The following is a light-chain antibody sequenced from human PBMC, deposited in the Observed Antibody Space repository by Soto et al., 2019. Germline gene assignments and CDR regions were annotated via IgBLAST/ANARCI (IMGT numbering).Light chain of an antibody. CDR1: SRDVGGYNY. V-gene: IGLV2-11*01. CDR3: CSHAGPYVV. J-gene: IGLJ2*01. Sequence: QSALTQPRSVSGSPGQSVTISCTGSSRDVGGYNYVSWYQQRPGKAPKPILYDVSMRPSGVPDRFSGSKSGNTASLTISGLQAEDEADYYCCSHAGPYVVFGGEPKVTVL. CDR2: DVS.